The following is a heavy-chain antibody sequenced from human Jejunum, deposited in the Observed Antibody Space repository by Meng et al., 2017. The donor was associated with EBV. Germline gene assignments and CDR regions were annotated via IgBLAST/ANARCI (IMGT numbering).Heavy chain of an antibody. V-gene: IGHV4-4*03. J-gene: IGHJ4*02. CDR1: GGSISDNDW. D-gene: IGHD3-22*01. Sequence: QVQRQESGPRLEKPPGTLSLTCVVSGGSISDNDWWSWVRQPPGKGLEWLGEIYHGGGTNYNPSLESRVTISVDKSKNQFSLKLNSVTVADTAVYYCAGNGYYALEYWGPGILVTVSS. CDR2: IYHGGGT. CDR3: AGNGYYALEY.